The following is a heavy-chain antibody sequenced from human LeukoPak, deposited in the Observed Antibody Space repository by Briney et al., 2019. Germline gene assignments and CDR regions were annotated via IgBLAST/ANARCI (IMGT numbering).Heavy chain of an antibody. CDR3: ARELDYYFDY. Sequence: GGSLRLSCAASGFTVSSNYLSWVRQAPGKGLEWVSIIYSGGSTYCADSVKGRFTISRDNSKNTLYLQMNSLRAEDTAVYYCARELDYYFDYWGQGTLVTVSS. J-gene: IGHJ4*02. CDR1: GFTVSSNY. V-gene: IGHV3-53*01. CDR2: IYSGGST.